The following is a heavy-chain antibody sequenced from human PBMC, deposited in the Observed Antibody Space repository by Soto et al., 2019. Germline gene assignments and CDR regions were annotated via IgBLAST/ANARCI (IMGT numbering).Heavy chain of an antibody. CDR2: ISRSSSFI. J-gene: IGHJ5*02. CDR3: ASEGDPGFGDPNENWFDP. CDR1: GFNFSGYS. Sequence: PGGALRVSWAASGFNFSGYSVNSVRQAPGKGLEWVSAISRSSSFIYYADSVECRFTISRDNTKNTLYLQRNSLRAEDTAVYYCASEGDPGFGDPNENWFDPWGQGTLVTVSS. D-gene: IGHD3-10*01. V-gene: IGHV3-21*01.